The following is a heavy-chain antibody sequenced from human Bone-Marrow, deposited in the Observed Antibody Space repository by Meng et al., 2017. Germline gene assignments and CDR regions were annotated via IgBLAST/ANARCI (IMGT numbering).Heavy chain of an antibody. CDR3: ARMTVAGTYFDY. V-gene: IGHV3-33*08. CDR1: GFTFSDYY. CDR2: IWYDGSNK. J-gene: IGHJ4*02. D-gene: IGHD6-19*01. Sequence: GESLKISCAASGFTFSDYYMSWIRQAPGKGLEWVAVIWYDGSNKYYADSVKGRFTISRDNSKNTLYLQMNSLRAEDTAVYYCARMTVAGTYFDYWGQGTLVTVSS.